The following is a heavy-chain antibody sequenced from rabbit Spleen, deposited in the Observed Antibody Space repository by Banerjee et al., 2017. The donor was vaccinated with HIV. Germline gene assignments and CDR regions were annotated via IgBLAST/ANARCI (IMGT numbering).Heavy chain of an antibody. CDR1: GFTISSAYY. V-gene: IGHV1S40*01. D-gene: IGHD4-1*01. CDR3: ARHIGWGGNGGATL. J-gene: IGHJ4*01. Sequence: QSLEESGGDLVKPGASLTLTCTASGFTISSAYYMCWVRQAPGKGLEWIACIFGGNGYTYYASWAKGRFTGSKTSSTTVTLQMTSLTGADTATYFCARHIGWGGNGGATLWGPGTLVTVS. CDR2: IFGGNGYT.